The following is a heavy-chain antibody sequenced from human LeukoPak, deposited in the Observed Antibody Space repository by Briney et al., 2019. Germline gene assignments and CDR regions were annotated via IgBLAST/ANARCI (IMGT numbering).Heavy chain of an antibody. CDR1: GFTFSSYS. J-gene: IGHJ4*02. V-gene: IGHV3-21*01. CDR3: SKPLADNGDH. CDR2: ISSSSSYI. D-gene: IGHD1-14*01. Sequence: GGSLRLSCAASGFTFSSYSMNWVRQAPGKGLEWVSSISSSSSYIYYADSVKGRFTISRDNAKNTLYLQMNSLRAEDTAVYYCSKPLADNGDHWGQGTLVTVSS.